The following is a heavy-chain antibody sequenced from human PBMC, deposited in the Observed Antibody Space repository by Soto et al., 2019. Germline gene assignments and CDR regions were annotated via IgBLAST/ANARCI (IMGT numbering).Heavy chain of an antibody. CDR2: ISSSSSTI. Sequence: GGSLRLSCASSGFTFSSYSMNLVRQAPGKGLEWVSYISSSSSTIYYADSVKGRFTISRDNAKNSLYLQMNSLRDEDTAVYYCARERDIVVVPAAMLSYYYYGMDVWGQGTTVTVSS. D-gene: IGHD2-2*01. V-gene: IGHV3-48*02. J-gene: IGHJ6*02. CDR1: GFTFSSYS. CDR3: ARERDIVVVPAAMLSYYYYGMDV.